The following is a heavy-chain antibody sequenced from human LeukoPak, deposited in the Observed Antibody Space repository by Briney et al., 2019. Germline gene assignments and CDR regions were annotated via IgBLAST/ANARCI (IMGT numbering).Heavy chain of an antibody. Sequence: SETLSLTCTVSGVSISSSNSYWGWIRQPPGKGLEWIGRIYSSGRTNYNPSLKSRVTISIDTSKNQFSLRLSSVTAADTAVYYCARDLGGRYSSENWFDPWGQGTLVTVSS. D-gene: IGHD1-26*01. CDR1: GVSISSSNSY. V-gene: IGHV4-39*07. J-gene: IGHJ5*02. CDR2: IYSSGRT. CDR3: ARDLGGRYSSENWFDP.